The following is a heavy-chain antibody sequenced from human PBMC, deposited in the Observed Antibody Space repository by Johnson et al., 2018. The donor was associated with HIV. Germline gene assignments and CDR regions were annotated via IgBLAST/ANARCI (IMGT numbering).Heavy chain of an antibody. J-gene: IGHJ3*02. D-gene: IGHD6-6*01. V-gene: IGHV3-13*01. CDR3: AKDRRTYSSSADAFDI. Sequence: VQLVESGGGVVRPGGSLRLSCAASGFTFDDYGMSWVRQAPGKGLEWVSAIGTAGDTYYPGSVKGRFTISRENAKNSLYLQMNSLRAEDTAVYYCAKDRRTYSSSADAFDIWGQGTMVTVSS. CDR1: GFTFDDYG. CDR2: IGTAGDT.